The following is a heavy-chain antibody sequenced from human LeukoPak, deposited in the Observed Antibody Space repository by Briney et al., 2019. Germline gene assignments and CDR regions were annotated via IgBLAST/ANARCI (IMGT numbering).Heavy chain of an antibody. Sequence: GGSLRPSCAASGFTFSSYAMSWVRQSPGKGLEWVSGITNGGGSTYYADSVKGRFTISRDNSKNTLYLLMNSLRAEDTAVYYCAKFYDILTGYFDYWGQGTLVTVSS. D-gene: IGHD3-9*01. CDR1: GFTFSSYA. V-gene: IGHV3-23*01. CDR3: AKFYDILTGYFDY. CDR2: ITNGGGST. J-gene: IGHJ4*02.